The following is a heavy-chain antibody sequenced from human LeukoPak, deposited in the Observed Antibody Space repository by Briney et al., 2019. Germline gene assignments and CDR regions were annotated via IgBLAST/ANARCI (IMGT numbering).Heavy chain of an antibody. D-gene: IGHD3-10*01. CDR2: IFHTGHT. V-gene: IGHV4-30-2*01. Sequence: SETLSLTCAVSGGSISSGYFPWSWIRQPPGKGLEGIVYIFHTGHTSYNPSLKSRVTISVDMSKNPISLRLTSVTAADTAVYYCDRGFYGAGSHFDYWGQGTLVTVSS. J-gene: IGHJ4*02. CDR1: GGSISSGYFP. CDR3: DRGFYGAGSHFDY.